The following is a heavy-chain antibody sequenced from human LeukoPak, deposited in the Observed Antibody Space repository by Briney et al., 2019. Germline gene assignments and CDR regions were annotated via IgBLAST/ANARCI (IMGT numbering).Heavy chain of an antibody. D-gene: IGHD3-3*01. J-gene: IGHJ6*02. Sequence: SQTLSLTCVISGDSVSSNSAAWNWIRQSPSRGLEWLGRTYYRSKWYNDYAVSVKSRITINPDTSKNQFSLQLNSVTPEDTAVYYCAREAGYDFWSGYMHYGMDVWGQGTTVTVSS. CDR1: GDSVSSNSAA. CDR3: AREAGYDFWSGYMHYGMDV. CDR2: TYYRSKWYN. V-gene: IGHV6-1*01.